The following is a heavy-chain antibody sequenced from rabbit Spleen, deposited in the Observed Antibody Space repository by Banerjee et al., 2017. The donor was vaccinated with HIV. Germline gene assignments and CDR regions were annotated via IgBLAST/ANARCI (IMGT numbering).Heavy chain of an antibody. D-gene: IGHD1-1*01. J-gene: IGHJ2*01. CDR3: ARNYVNAFDP. Sequence: QEQLEESGGGLVKPEGSLTLTCTASGFSFSSSYWICWVRQAPGKGLEWIACIDTNDGDTDYANWPKGRFTISKTSSTTVTLQMTSLTAADTATYFCARNYVNAFDPWGPGTLVTVS. CDR1: GFSFSSSYW. V-gene: IGHV1S45*01. CDR2: IDTNDGDT.